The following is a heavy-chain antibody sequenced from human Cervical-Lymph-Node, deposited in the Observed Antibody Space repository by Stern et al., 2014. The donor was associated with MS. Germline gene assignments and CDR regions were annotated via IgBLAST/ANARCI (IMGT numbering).Heavy chain of an antibody. D-gene: IGHD2-21*02. CDR2: VKTKTDGGTT. Sequence: QLVQSGGGLVKPGGSLRLSCAASGFPFTDAYMHWVRQAPGKGPEWVGHVKTKTDGGTTDYATPVKDRFIISRDDSKKTVFLQMNSLKIEDTAVYYCSTVLATTALWGQGALVTVSS. V-gene: IGHV3-15*01. CDR3: STVLATTAL. J-gene: IGHJ4*02. CDR1: GFPFTDAY.